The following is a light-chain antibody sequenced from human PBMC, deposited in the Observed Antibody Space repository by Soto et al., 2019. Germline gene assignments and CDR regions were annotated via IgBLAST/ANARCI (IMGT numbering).Light chain of an antibody. CDR1: QSVTNSY. Sequence: DIVLTQSPGTLSLSPGKRATLFCSASQSVTNSYLAWYQQKPGQAPRLLIYGASGRATGIPDRFSGSGSRTDFTLIITRLEPEDFAFYYCQQYGSSPWTFGQGTKVDI. J-gene: IGKJ1*01. V-gene: IGKV3-20*01. CDR3: QQYGSSPWT. CDR2: GAS.